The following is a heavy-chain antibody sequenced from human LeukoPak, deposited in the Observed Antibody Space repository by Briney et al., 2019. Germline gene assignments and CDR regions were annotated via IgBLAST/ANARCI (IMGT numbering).Heavy chain of an antibody. J-gene: IGHJ4*02. Sequence: SETLSLTCTVSGGSISSYYWSWIRQPPGKGLEWIGYIYYSGSTNYNPSLKSRVTISVDTSKNQFSLKLSSVTAADTAVYYCARTGITIFGVVTSFDYWGQGTLVTVPS. D-gene: IGHD3-3*01. CDR2: IYYSGST. V-gene: IGHV4-59*01. CDR1: GGSISSYY. CDR3: ARTGITIFGVVTSFDY.